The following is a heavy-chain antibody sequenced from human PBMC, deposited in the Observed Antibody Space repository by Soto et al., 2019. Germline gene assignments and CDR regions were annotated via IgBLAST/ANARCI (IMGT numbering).Heavy chain of an antibody. CDR2: IYTKERT. J-gene: IGHJ5*02. V-gene: IGHV4-4*07. CDR3: ARDDYKDGGNKWFDP. CDR1: GGSITNYY. Sequence: SETLSLTCTVSGGSITNYYWSWIRQPAGKGLEWIGRIYTKERTNYNLSFRNRVTMSVDTSKNQFYLKLDAVTAADTAVYYCARDDYKDGGNKWFDPWGQGTMVTVSS. D-gene: IGHD3-16*01.